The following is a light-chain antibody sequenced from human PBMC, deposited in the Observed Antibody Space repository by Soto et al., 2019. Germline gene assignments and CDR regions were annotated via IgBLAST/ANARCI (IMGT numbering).Light chain of an antibody. V-gene: IGKV1-5*01. Sequence: DIQMTQSPSSLSASVGDRVTITCRASQCISTYLNWYQQKPGEAPKLLIYDASALPRGVPSRFSGSGSGTKFTLTIASLQPDDFATYYCQQYETFSGTFGQGTKVDIK. CDR1: QCISTY. J-gene: IGKJ1*01. CDR2: DAS. CDR3: QQYETFSGT.